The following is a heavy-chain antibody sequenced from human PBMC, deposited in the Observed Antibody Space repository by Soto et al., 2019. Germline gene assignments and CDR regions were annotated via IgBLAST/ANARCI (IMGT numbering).Heavy chain of an antibody. CDR3: ANHGVVTAISWAYFDS. CDR2: ISARGGST. V-gene: IGHV3-23*01. CDR1: GFTFSHDA. J-gene: IGHJ4*02. D-gene: IGHD2-21*02. Sequence: GGSLRLSCAASGFTFSHDAMSWVRQAPGKGLEWVSGISARGGSTYYADSVKGRFTISRDNSKNTLFLQMNSLRAEDTAVYYCANHGVVTAISWAYFDSWGQGTLVTVSS.